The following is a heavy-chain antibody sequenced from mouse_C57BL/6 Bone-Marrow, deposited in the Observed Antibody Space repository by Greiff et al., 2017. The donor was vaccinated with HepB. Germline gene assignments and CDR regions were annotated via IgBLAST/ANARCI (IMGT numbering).Heavy chain of an antibody. CDR3: ARAPSFYYYGSSFDY. D-gene: IGHD1-1*01. Sequence: VQLQQSGPELVKPGASVKIPCKASGYTFTDYNMDWVKQSHGKSLEWIGDINPNNGGTIYNQKFKGKATLTVDTSSSTAYMELRSLTSEDTAVYYCARAPSFYYYGSSFDYWGQGTTLTVSS. J-gene: IGHJ2*01. CDR1: GYTFTDYN. V-gene: IGHV1-18*01. CDR2: INPNNGGT.